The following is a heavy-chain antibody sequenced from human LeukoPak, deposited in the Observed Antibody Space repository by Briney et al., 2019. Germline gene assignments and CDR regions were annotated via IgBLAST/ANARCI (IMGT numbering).Heavy chain of an antibody. CDR3: ARGNYDSSGYPGNWYFDL. D-gene: IGHD3-22*01. Sequence: PSETLSLTCTVSGGSISSYYWSWIRQPPGKGLEWIGYIYYSGSTNYNPSLKSRVTISVETSKNQFSLKLSSVTAADTAVYYCARGNYDSSGYPGNWYFDLWGRGTLVTVSS. J-gene: IGHJ2*01. CDR2: IYYSGST. V-gene: IGHV4-59*01. CDR1: GGSISSYY.